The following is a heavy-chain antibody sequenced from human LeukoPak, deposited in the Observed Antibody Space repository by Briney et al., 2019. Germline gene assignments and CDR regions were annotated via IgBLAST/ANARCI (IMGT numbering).Heavy chain of an antibody. D-gene: IGHD4-17*01. Sequence: SVTVSCKASGDTFDRFPITWVRLAPGPGLEWMGRIIPLFDMTYYAPSFQGRITMTADISTTTAYMQLGSLTFDDTAFYYCAKGPHDHGDSVYLWGQGTLVTVSS. J-gene: IGHJ4*02. CDR3: AKGPHDHGDSVYL. V-gene: IGHV1-69*04. CDR1: GDTFDRFP. CDR2: IIPLFDMT.